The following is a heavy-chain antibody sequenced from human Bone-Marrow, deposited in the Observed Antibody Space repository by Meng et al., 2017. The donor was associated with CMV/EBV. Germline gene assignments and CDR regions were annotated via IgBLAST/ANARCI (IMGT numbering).Heavy chain of an antibody. CDR1: GFIFSNYA. D-gene: IGHD3-22*01. J-gene: IGHJ4*01. CDR2: LSATGGNT. V-gene: IGHV3-23*04. Sequence: VQRVASAVGLEQPGGSLRLSGAASGFIFSNYAMSWVRQAPGKGLEWVSALSATGGNTYYADSVKGRFTVSRDNSKNIMYLQMNNLRGEDTARYYCAKDPGSGYWVYWGQGTLVTVSS. CDR3: AKDPGSGYWVY.